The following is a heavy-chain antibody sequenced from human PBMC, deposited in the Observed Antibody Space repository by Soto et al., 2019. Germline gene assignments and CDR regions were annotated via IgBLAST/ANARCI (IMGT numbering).Heavy chain of an antibody. V-gene: IGHV1-69*01. D-gene: IGHD2-2*01. CDR1: GGTFSSYA. CDR3: ARTAYGYCSSTSCYAGYYYYYGMDV. Sequence: QVQLVQSGAEVKKPGSSVKVSCKASGGTFSSYAISWVRQAPGQGLEWMGGIIPIFGTANYAQKFQGRVTITADESTSTAYMELSSLRSEHTAVYYCARTAYGYCSSTSCYAGYYYYYGMDVWGQGTTVTVSS. J-gene: IGHJ6*02. CDR2: IIPIFGTA.